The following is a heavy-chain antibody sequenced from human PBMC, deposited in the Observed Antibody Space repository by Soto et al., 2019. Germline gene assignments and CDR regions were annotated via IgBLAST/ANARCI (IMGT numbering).Heavy chain of an antibody. V-gene: IGHV3-30-3*01. Sequence: QVQLVESGGGVVQPGRSLRLSCAASGFIFTSHAVHWVRQAPGKCLEWVAPIAHYGSNIYYAASVKGRFTISRDNSKYTLYLQMNSLRGEDTAVYYCASDQGYDNGNYMNYWGQGILVNVSS. J-gene: IGHJ4*02. CDR3: ASDQGYDNGNYMNY. D-gene: IGHD1-1*01. CDR2: IAHYGSNI. CDR1: GFIFTSHA.